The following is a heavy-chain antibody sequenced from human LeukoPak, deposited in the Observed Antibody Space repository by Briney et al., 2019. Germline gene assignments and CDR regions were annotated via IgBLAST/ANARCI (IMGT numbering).Heavy chain of an antibody. J-gene: IGHJ6*02. CDR3: ARVSYYYYGMDV. V-gene: IGHV6-1*01. Sequence: SQTLSLTCAISGDSFSSNSAAWNWLRQSPSRGLEWLGRTYYRSKWYNDYAVSVKSRITINPHTSKNQFSLQLNSVTPEDTAVYYCARVSYYYYGMDVWGQGTTVTVSS. CDR1: GDSFSSNSAA. CDR2: TYYRSKWYN.